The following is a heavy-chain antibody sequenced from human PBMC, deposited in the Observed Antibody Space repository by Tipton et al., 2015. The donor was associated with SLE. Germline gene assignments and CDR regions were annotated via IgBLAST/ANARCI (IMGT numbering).Heavy chain of an antibody. D-gene: IGHD1-7*01. CDR2: IYYSGST. Sequence: TLSLTCTVSGGSISSHYWSWIRQPPGKGLEWIGYIYYSGSTNYNPSLKSRVTISVDTSKNQFSLKLSSVTAADTAVYYCTRAWNWANLFDPWRQGPLVSVSS. V-gene: IGHV4-59*11. CDR3: TRAWNWANLFDP. J-gene: IGHJ5*02. CDR1: GGSISSHY.